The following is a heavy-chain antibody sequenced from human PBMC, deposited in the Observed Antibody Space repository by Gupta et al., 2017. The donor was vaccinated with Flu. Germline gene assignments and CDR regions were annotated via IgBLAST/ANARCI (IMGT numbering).Heavy chain of an antibody. CDR1: AFTFRNPW. D-gene: IGHD3-10*01. CDR3: TTPPSMVRGVGYDMDV. CDR2: IKSKTDGGTT. Sequence: EVQLVESGGGWVKPGGSFRLSCAASAFTFRNPWVSWVRQAPGKGLEWVGRIKSKTDGGTTDYAAPVKGRFTISRDDSKNTLYLQMNSLKTEDTAVYYCTTPPSMVRGVGYDMDVWGQGTTVTVSS. J-gene: IGHJ6*02. V-gene: IGHV3-15*01.